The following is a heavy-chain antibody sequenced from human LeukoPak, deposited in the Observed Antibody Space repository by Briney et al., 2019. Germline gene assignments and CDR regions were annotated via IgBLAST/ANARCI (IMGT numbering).Heavy chain of an antibody. J-gene: IGHJ6*03. CDR3: ARLGKTYYMDV. CDR1: GDSISNYY. Sequence: SETLSLTCTVSGDSISNYYWTWIRQTPGKGLEWIGDLYHSGAADYNPSLKTRVTTSVDTSKDQFSLSLRSSTAADTAVYFCARLGKTYYMDVWGTGTTVTVSS. V-gene: IGHV4-59*08. D-gene: IGHD1/OR15-1a*01. CDR2: LYHSGAA.